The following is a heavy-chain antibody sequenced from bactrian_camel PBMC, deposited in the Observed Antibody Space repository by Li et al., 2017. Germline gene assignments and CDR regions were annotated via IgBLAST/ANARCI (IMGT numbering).Heavy chain of an antibody. CDR1: EFIPNSD. J-gene: IGHJ4*01. CDR2: ISKDGST. Sequence: VQLVESGGGSVQAGGSLRLSCTASEFIPNSDMGWYRQAPGNNCELVSTISKDGSTYYADSVRGRFTISQDNAKNTVYLQMNSLKPEDTAVYYCAPTVVPDCWGQGTQVTVS. V-gene: IGHV3S55*01. D-gene: IGHD5*01. CDR3: APTVVPDC.